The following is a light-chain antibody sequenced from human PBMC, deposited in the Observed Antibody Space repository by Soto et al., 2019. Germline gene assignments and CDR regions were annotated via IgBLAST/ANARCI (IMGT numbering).Light chain of an antibody. CDR3: QQSYITPYT. J-gene: IGKJ2*01. V-gene: IGKV1-39*01. CDR2: AAS. CDR1: QSISVH. Sequence: DIQMTQSPSSLSASVGDTVTITCRASQSISVHLNWYQQKPGKVPKLLIYAASNLHSGDPSRFSGSGSQTDFALTISSLRPEDFATYYCQQSYITPYTFGQWTRLEIK.